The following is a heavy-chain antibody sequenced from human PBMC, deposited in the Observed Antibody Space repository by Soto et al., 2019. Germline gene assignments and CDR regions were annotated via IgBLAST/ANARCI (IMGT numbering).Heavy chain of an antibody. CDR3: ARQDDYIWGGPIDY. D-gene: IGHD3-16*01. CDR1: GGSIRNYY. V-gene: IGHV4-59*08. J-gene: IGHJ4*02. CDR2: IYYSGST. Sequence: SETLSLTCTVSGGSIRNYYWSWIRQPPGKGLEWIGYIYYSGSTNYSPSLKSRVTISVDTSKNQFSLKLSSVTAADTAVYYCARQDDYIWGGPIDYWGQGTLVTVSS.